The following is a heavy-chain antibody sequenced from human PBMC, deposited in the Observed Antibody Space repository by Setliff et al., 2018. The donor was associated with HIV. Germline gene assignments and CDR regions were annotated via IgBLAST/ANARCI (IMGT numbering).Heavy chain of an antibody. CDR3: ARVPTSSWYVTTQRTKEYFHH. Sequence: PSETLSLTCAVYGESFSGYYWSWIRQPPGKGLEWIGEINHTGGTNYNPSLKSRVTISEDTSRNQFSLRLSSVTAADTAIYYCARVPTSSWYVTTQRTKEYFHHWGQGTLVTVSS. CDR2: INHTGGT. D-gene: IGHD6-13*01. CDR1: GESFSGYY. J-gene: IGHJ1*01. V-gene: IGHV4-34*01.